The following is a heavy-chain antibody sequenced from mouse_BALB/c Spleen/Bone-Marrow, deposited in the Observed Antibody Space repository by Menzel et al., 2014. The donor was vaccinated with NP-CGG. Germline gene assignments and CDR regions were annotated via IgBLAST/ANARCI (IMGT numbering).Heavy chain of an antibody. D-gene: IGHD1-1*01. Sequence: EVKLQESGGGLVQPGGSLKLSCAASGFTFSSFVMSWVRQTPEKRLEWVASISSGGSMYYSDSVKGRFIISRDNARNILYLQMSSLRSEDTAVYYCARDYYGSSHFDYWGQGSTLTVSS. V-gene: IGHV5-6-5*01. J-gene: IGHJ2*01. CDR2: ISSGGSM. CDR1: GFTFSSFV. CDR3: ARDYYGSSHFDY.